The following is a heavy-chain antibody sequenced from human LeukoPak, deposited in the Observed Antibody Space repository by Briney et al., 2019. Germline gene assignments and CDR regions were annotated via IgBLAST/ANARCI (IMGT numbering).Heavy chain of an antibody. CDR1: GFTVSSNY. CDR2: IYSGGST. D-gene: IGHD3-10*01. V-gene: IGHV3-66*01. Sequence: GGSLRLSCAASGFTVSSNYMSWVRQAPGKGLEWDSVIYSGGSTYYADSVKGRFTISRDNSKNTLYLQMNSLRAEDTAVYYCARITMVRGVSVEDYWGQGTLVTVSS. J-gene: IGHJ4*02. CDR3: ARITMVRGVSVEDY.